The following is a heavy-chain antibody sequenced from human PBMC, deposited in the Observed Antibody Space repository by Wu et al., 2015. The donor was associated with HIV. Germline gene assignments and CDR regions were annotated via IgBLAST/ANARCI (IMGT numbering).Heavy chain of an antibody. J-gene: IGHJ2*01. CDR1: GYTFTSYG. V-gene: IGHV1-18*01. CDR3: ARDSRHIVVVTGGRYFDL. CDR2: ISAYNGNT. Sequence: QVQLVQSGAEVKKPGASVKVSCKASGYTFTSYGISWVRQAPGQGLEWMGWISAYNGNTNYAQKLQGRVTMTTDTSTSTAYMELRSLRSDDTAVYYCARDSRHIVVVTGGRYFDLWGRGTLVTVSS. D-gene: IGHD2-21*02.